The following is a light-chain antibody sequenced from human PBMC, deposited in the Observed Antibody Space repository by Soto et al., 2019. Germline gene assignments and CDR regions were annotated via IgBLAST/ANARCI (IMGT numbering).Light chain of an antibody. CDR2: GAS. V-gene: IGKV3-11*01. J-gene: IGKJ1*01. CDR3: QQCSNWPWT. CDR1: RRGGSSY. Sequence: QSPASLSLSPVQRDTVSCRASRRGGSSYLAWYQQKPGQAPRLLIYGASTRVTGIPARFSGSGSGTEFTLTISSLEPEDFAVYYCQQCSNWPWTFGQGTKVDI.